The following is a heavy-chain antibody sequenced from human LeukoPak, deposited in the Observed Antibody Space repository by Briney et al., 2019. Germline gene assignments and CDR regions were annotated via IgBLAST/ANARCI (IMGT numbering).Heavy chain of an antibody. V-gene: IGHV4-38-2*02. D-gene: IGHD2-8*02. Sequence: SETLSLTCTVSGYSISSGYYWGWIRQPPGKGLERIGSIYHSGSTYYNPSLKSRVTISVDTSKNQFSLKLSSVTAADTAVYYCARDGVLYNWFDPWGQGTLVTVSS. CDR3: ARDGVLYNWFDP. J-gene: IGHJ5*02. CDR2: IYHSGST. CDR1: GYSISSGYY.